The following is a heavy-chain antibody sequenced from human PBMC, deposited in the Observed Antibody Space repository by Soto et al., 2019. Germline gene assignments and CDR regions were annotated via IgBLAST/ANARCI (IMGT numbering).Heavy chain of an antibody. CDR2: IYSGGST. Sequence: EVQLVESGGGLVQPGGSLRLSCAASGFTVSSNYMSWVRQAPGKGLEWVSVIYSGGSTYYADSVKGRFTISRHNSKNTLYPQLNSRRAEDSAVYYCAREVVVPAYYCDYWGLGTLVTVRS. CDR3: AREVVVPAYYCDY. V-gene: IGHV3-53*04. J-gene: IGHJ4*02. D-gene: IGHD3-22*01. CDR1: GFTVSSNY.